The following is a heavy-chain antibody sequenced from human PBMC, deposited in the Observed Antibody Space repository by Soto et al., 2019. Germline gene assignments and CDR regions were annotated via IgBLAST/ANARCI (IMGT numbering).Heavy chain of an antibody. CDR3: ARGGLGDCSDY. D-gene: IGHD2-21*01. Sequence: QVQLQESGPGLVKPSETLSLTCTVSGGSVSSGSYYWSWIRQPPGKGLEWIGYIYYSGSTNYNPSLKSRVTISVATSKNQSARKLSPVAAADTALYYCARGGLGDCSDYWGQGTLVTVSS. CDR2: IYYSGST. V-gene: IGHV4-61*01. CDR1: GGSVSSGSYY. J-gene: IGHJ4*02.